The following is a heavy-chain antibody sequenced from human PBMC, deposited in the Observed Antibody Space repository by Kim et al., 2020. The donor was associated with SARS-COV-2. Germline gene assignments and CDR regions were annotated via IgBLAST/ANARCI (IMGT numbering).Heavy chain of an antibody. Sequence: ASVKVSCKASGYTFTGYYMHWVRQAPGQGLEWMGRINPNSGGTNYAQKFQGRVTMTRDTSISTAYMELSRLRSDDTAVYYCAGEGFSRIGFGYGMDVWGQGTTVTVSS. D-gene: IGHD3-10*01. V-gene: IGHV1-2*06. J-gene: IGHJ6*02. CDR3: AGEGFSRIGFGYGMDV. CDR1: GYTFTGYY. CDR2: INPNSGGT.